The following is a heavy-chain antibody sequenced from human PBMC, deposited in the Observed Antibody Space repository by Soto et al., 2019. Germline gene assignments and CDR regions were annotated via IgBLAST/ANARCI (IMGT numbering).Heavy chain of an antibody. CDR3: ARGPCISTTFYHDY. CDR1: GDAFMTYA. D-gene: IGHD2-2*01. V-gene: IGHV1-69*12. J-gene: IGHJ4*02. CDR2: IIPIFGTA. Sequence: QVQLVQSGAEVKNPGSSVKVSCKASGDAFMTYAVSWVRQAPGHGLEWMGGIIPIFGTANYAQKSQGRVTITAYESTGTTYMELSSLRSEDTAVYYCARGPCISTTFYHDYWGQGTLVTVSS.